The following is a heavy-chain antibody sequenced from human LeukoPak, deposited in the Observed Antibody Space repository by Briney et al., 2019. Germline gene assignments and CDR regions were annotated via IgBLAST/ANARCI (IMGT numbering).Heavy chain of an antibody. CDR3: TRLARYYYDSSGSRITPDYYFDY. CDR1: GFTFSGSA. CDR2: IRSKANSYAT. V-gene: IGHV3-73*01. Sequence: GGSLRLSCAASGFTFSGSAMHWVRQASGKGLECVGRIRSKANSYATAYAASVKGRFTISRDDSKNTAYLQMNSLKTEDTAVYYCTRLARYYYDSSGSRITPDYYFDYWGQGTLVTVSS. J-gene: IGHJ4*02. D-gene: IGHD3-22*01.